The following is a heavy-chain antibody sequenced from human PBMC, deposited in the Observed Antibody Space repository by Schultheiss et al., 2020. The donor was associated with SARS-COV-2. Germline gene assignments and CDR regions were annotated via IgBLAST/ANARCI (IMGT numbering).Heavy chain of an antibody. CDR1: GFTVSSYY. D-gene: IGHD3-22*01. J-gene: IGHJ6*02. CDR3: ARFLDYDSSGYYYNYYYYGMDV. CDR2: ISGSGGST. Sequence: GGSLRLSCAASGFTVSSYYMGWVRQAPGKGLEWVSGISGSGGSTYYADSVKGRFTISRDNAKNSLYLQMNSLRAEDTAVYYCARFLDYDSSGYYYNYYYYGMDVWGQGTTVTVSS. V-gene: IGHV3-21*01.